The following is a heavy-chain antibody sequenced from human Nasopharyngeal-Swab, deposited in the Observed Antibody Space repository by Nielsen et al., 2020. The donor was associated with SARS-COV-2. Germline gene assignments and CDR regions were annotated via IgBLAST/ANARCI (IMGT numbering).Heavy chain of an antibody. J-gene: IGHJ6*03. CDR2: INWEGGTT. D-gene: IGHD3-16*01. CDR3: AKDMSPCLPDYYMDV. Sequence: GESLKISCAASGFTYEDYAMHWVRQAPGKGLEWVSAINWEGGTTYYAASVKGRFTISRDNNKKSLYLQMNSVRAEDSALYFCAKDMSPCLPDYYMDVRGKGTTVTVSS. V-gene: IGHV3-43D*03. CDR1: GFTYEDYA.